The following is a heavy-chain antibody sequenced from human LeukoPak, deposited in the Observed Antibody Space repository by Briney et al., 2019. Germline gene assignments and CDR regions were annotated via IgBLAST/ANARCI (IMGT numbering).Heavy chain of an antibody. D-gene: IGHD6-6*01. CDR1: GLTVSSNS. J-gene: IGHJ4*02. CDR3: ARTRYSSSSGFDY. CDR2: IYSGGST. V-gene: IGHV3-53*01. Sequence: GGSLRLSCAASGLTVSSNSMSWVRQAPGKGLEWVSFIYSGGSTYYADSVKGRFTISRDNSKNTLYLQMNSLRADDTAVYYCARTRYSSSSGFDYWGQGTLVTVSS.